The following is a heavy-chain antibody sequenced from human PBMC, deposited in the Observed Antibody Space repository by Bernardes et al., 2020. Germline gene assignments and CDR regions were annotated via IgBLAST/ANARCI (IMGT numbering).Heavy chain of an antibody. V-gene: IGHV3-21*01. D-gene: IGHD6-6*01. J-gene: IGHJ3*01. CDR3: VRDRLGAMRAFDV. CDR1: GFTFKSYT. CDR2: ISDSSDYI. Sequence: GGSLRLSCEASGFTFKSYTLNWVRQAPGKGLEWVSSISDSSDYIFYADSVRGRFTISRDNANNSLFLHMASLRVEDTAVYYCVRDRLGAMRAFDVWGQGTFVAVSS.